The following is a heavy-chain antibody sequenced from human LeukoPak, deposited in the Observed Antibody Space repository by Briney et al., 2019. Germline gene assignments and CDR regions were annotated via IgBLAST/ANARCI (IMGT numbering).Heavy chain of an antibody. CDR1: GFTFSSYS. D-gene: IGHD3-9*01. Sequence: PGGPQRLSCAASGFTFSSYSMNWVRQAPGKGLEWVSSISSSSSYIYYADSVKGRFTISRDNAKNSLYLQMNSLRAEDTAVYYCAWGLLRLAAGGAFDIWGQGTMVTVSS. CDR3: AWGLLRLAAGGAFDI. V-gene: IGHV3-21*01. CDR2: ISSSSSYI. J-gene: IGHJ3*02.